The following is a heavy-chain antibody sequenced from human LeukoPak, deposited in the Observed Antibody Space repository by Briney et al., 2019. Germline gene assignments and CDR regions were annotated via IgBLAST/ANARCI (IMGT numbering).Heavy chain of an antibody. D-gene: IGHD6-13*01. V-gene: IGHV1-2*02. CDR2: INPNSGGT. CDR1: GYTFTGYY. J-gene: IGHJ4*02. CDR3: ARDLRTSSWFPNCDF. Sequence: VASVKVSCKASGYTFTGYYMHWVRHAPGQGLEWMGWINPNSGGTNYAQKFQGRVTMTRDTSISTASMELSRLESDDTAVYFCARDLRTSSWFPNCDFWGQGTLVTVSS.